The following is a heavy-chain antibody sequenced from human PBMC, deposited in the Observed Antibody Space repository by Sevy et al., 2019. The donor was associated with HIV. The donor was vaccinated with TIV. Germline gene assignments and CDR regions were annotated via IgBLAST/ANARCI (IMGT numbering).Heavy chain of an antibody. J-gene: IGHJ5*02. Sequence: SETLSLTCAVFGGSFSGYYWSFIRQPPGKGLEWIGEINHSGNTNYNSSLKSRITISVDTSKNQLSQPLRYVTAADTAVYYCARGPAARDFWSRYSHRWFDPWGQGTLVTVSS. D-gene: IGHD3-3*01. CDR1: GGSFSGYY. CDR3: ARGPAARDFWSRYSHRWFDP. V-gene: IGHV4-34*01. CDR2: INHSGNT.